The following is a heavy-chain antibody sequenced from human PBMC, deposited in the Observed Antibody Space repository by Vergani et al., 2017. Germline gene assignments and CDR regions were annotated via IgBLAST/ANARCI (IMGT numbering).Heavy chain of an antibody. CDR1: GFTFSSYA. J-gene: IGHJ5*02. CDR2: ISYDGSNK. D-gene: IGHD3-9*01. V-gene: IGHV3-30-3*01. CDR3: ARGEAIRYFDCLLEAEPPDNWFDP. Sequence: QVQLVESGGGVVQPGRSLRLSCAASGFTFSSYAMHWVRQAPGKGLEWVAVISYDGSNKYYADSVKGRFTISRDNSKNTLYLQMNSLRAEDTAVYYCARGEAIRYFDCLLEAEPPDNWFDPWGQGTLVTVSS.